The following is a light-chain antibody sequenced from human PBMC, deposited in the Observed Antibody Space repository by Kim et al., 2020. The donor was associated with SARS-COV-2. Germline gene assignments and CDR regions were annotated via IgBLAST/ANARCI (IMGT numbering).Light chain of an antibody. Sequence: GPPGERATLSCRASKSVSSNLAWYQQKPGEAPRLLIYGASTRATGIPARFSGRGSGTEFTLTISSLQSEDFAVYYCQQYNNWPWTFGQGTKVDIK. CDR2: GAS. CDR1: KSVSSN. J-gene: IGKJ1*01. V-gene: IGKV3-15*01. CDR3: QQYNNWPWT.